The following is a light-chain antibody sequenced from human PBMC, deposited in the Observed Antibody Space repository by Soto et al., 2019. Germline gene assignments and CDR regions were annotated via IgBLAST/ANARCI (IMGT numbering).Light chain of an antibody. CDR3: ASWDDNLNGDV. CDR2: GND. Sequence: QSVLTQPPSASGTPGQTITMSCSGGSSNIGRRAVNWYQQFPGAAPKLLTYGNDQRPSGVPGRFSGSKSGTSASLAISGLQSDDEADYYCASWDDNLNGDVFGAGTKLTVL. V-gene: IGLV1-44*01. CDR1: SSNIGRRA. J-gene: IGLJ1*01.